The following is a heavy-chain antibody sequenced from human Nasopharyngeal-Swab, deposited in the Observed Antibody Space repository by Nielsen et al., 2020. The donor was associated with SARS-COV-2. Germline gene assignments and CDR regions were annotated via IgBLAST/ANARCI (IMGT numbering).Heavy chain of an antibody. J-gene: IGHJ4*02. V-gene: IGHV3-23*01. D-gene: IGHD3-16*01. Sequence: GGSLRLSCAASGFAFKKYAMSWVRQAPGKGLEWVSGISDGGDITKYADSVKGRFTLSRDNSKNTLYLQMNSLRAEDTAIYYCAKDIYSLGPYFDSWGPGILVTVSS. CDR3: AKDIYSLGPYFDS. CDR2: ISDGGDIT. CDR1: GFAFKKYA.